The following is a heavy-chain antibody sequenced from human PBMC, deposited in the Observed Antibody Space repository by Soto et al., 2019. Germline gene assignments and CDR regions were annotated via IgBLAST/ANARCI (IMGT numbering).Heavy chain of an antibody. CDR2: ISSSGSTA. V-gene: IGHV3-48*03. CDR1: GFTFSRFE. Sequence: PGGSLRLSCAASGFTFSRFELHWVRQAPGKGLEWISYISSSGSTAYYASSVEGRFTISRDNANNSVYLHMDSLRAEDTALYYCTRAAWFPYLSFLWGQGALVTVSS. D-gene: IGHD3-10*01. J-gene: IGHJ4*02. CDR3: TRAAWFPYLSFL.